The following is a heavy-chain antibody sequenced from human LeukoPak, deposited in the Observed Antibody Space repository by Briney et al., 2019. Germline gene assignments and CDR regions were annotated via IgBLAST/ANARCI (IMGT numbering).Heavy chain of an antibody. Sequence: GGTLRLSCAVSGVSFSIYEMSWVRQAPGKGLGWVSYISSIGSTIYYADSSKGGFTFYRDNPKNTLHRQRTRLPAGTPVFYYGAELGITMIGVVWGKGTTPTISS. J-gene: IGHJ6*04. V-gene: IGHV3-48*03. D-gene: IGHD3-10*02. CDR2: ISSIGSTI. CDR3: AELGITMIGVV. CDR1: GVSFSIYE.